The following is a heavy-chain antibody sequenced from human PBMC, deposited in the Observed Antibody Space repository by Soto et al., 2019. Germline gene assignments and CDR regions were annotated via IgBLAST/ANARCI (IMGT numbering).Heavy chain of an antibody. J-gene: IGHJ4*01. Sequence: PSETLSLTCTVSGGSISSYYWSWIRQPPGKALEWIGTIYYRGNTYYNPSLKSRVTISVDTSNNQLSLKLRSVTAADTAVYYCARHDGFSSGWIFDYWGHGTLVTVSS. D-gene: IGHD6-19*01. CDR3: ARHDGFSSGWIFDY. CDR2: IYYRGNT. CDR1: GGSISSYY. V-gene: IGHV4-59*04.